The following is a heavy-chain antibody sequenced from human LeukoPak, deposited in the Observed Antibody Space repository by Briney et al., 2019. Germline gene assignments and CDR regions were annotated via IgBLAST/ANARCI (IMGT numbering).Heavy chain of an antibody. CDR2: INPNSGRT. V-gene: IGHV1-2*06. Sequence: PSVKVSCKASGYTFTGYYMHWVRHAPRQGLEWMGRINPNSGRTNYAQKVQGRVTMTSDTSISKGYLELSRLRSDDTAVYYCARDWLGADYWGQGTLVTVSS. D-gene: IGHD6-19*01. CDR1: GYTFTGYY. CDR3: ARDWLGADY. J-gene: IGHJ4*02.